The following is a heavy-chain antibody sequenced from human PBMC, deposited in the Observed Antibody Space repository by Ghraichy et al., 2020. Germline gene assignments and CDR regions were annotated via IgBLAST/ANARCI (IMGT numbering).Heavy chain of an antibody. V-gene: IGHV5-51*01. J-gene: IGHJ5*02. Sequence: GESLNISCKGSGYNFSTYWIGWVRQMPGKGLEWMGMIYPGDSDTRYNPSFQGQVTISADKSISTAYLQWSSLKASDTAMYYCARRGSYYSDATSYSDVVEWFDPWGQGTLVTVSS. CDR2: IYPGDSDT. CDR3: ARRGSYYSDATSYSDVVEWFDP. CDR1: GYNFSTYW. D-gene: IGHD2-2*02.